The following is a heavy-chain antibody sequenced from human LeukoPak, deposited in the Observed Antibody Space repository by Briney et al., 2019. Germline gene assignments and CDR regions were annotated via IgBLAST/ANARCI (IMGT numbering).Heavy chain of an antibody. V-gene: IGHV3-74*01. Sequence: GGSLRLSCAASGFTFSIYWMHWVRKVPGKGLVWVSRINSDGTTTDYADAVKGRFTISRDNSKNTLYLQMNSLRAEDTAVYHCARAYQQFDSSSCPYFDYWGQGTLVTVSS. CDR2: INSDGTTT. CDR1: GFTFSIYW. J-gene: IGHJ4*02. D-gene: IGHD6-13*01. CDR3: ARAYQQFDSSSCPYFDY.